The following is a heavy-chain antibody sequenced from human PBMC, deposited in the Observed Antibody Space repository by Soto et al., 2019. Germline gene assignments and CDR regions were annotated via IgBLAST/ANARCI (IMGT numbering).Heavy chain of an antibody. CDR1: GYTLTEFS. V-gene: IGHV1-24*01. Sequence: ASVKVSCKVSGYTLTEFSMHWVRQAPGQGLEWMGGFDPEDGETIYAQKFQGRVTMTEDTSTDTAYMELSSLRSEDTAVYYCAAYCSGGSCYDFWGQGTLVTVSS. CDR2: FDPEDGET. J-gene: IGHJ4*01. CDR3: AAYCSGGSCYDF. D-gene: IGHD2-15*01.